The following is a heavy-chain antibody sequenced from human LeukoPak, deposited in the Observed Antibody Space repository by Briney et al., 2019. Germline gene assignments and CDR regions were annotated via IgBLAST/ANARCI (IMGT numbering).Heavy chain of an antibody. CDR2: IYYSGTT. CDR1: GGSISSYY. J-gene: IGHJ5*02. Sequence: SETLSLTCTVSGGSISSYYWSWIRQPPGKGLEWIGYIYYSGTTNYNPSLKSRVTISVDTSKNQFSLKLSSVTAADTAVYFCARANYDILTGLGNWFDPWGQGTLVTVSS. D-gene: IGHD3-9*01. V-gene: IGHV4-59*12. CDR3: ARANYDILTGLGNWFDP.